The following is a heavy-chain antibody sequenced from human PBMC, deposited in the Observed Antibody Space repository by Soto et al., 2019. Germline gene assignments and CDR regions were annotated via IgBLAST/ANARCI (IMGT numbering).Heavy chain of an antibody. CDR2: IWYDGSNK. Sequence: GGSLRLSCAASGFTFSSYGMHWVRQAPGKGLEWVAVIWYDGSNKYYADSVKGRFTISRDNSKNTLYLQMNSLRAEDTAVYYCARDKWLLSYYYGMDVWGQGTTVTVSS. CDR1: GFTFSSYG. J-gene: IGHJ6*02. V-gene: IGHV3-33*01. D-gene: IGHD3-22*01. CDR3: ARDKWLLSYYYGMDV.